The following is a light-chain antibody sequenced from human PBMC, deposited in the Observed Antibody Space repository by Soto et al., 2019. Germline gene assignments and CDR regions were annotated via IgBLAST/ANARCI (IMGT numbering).Light chain of an antibody. Sequence: QSALTQPASVSGSPGQSITISCPGTRSDIGSHNFVSWHQQHPGKAPKFIIYGVSNRPSGVSNRFSGSKSGNTASLTISGLQADDEADYYCSSYTSTYIWVFGGGTKVTVL. CDR3: SSYTSTYIWV. CDR2: GVS. V-gene: IGLV2-14*01. J-gene: IGLJ3*02. CDR1: RSDIGSHNF.